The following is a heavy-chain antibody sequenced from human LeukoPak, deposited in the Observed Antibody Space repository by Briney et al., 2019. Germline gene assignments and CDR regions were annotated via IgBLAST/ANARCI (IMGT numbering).Heavy chain of an antibody. CDR1: GFTFSSYG. Sequence: GGSLRLSRAASGFTFSSYGMHWVRQAPGKGLEWVSFIRYDGSNKYYADSVKGRFTISRDNSKNTLYLQMNSLRAEDTAVYYCAKDLSDIVLMVHGLVYYYYYMDVWGKGTTVTVSS. CDR2: IRYDGSNK. V-gene: IGHV3-30*02. CDR3: AKDLSDIVLMVHGLVYYYYYMDV. D-gene: IGHD2-8*01. J-gene: IGHJ6*03.